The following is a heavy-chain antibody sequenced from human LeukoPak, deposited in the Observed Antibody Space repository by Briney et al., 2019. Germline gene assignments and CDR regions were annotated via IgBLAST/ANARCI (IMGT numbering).Heavy chain of an antibody. CDR3: VRDALVPRRDFDF. CDR2: IKTDGSTT. J-gene: IGHJ4*02. CDR1: GFTFSDYW. Sequence: GGSLRLSCAASGFTFSDYWMHWVRQPPGKGLVWVSRIKTDGSTTTYADSVEGRFTISRDNAKNTLYLQLNSLRAEDTGVYYCVRDALVPRRDFDFWGQGTLVTVSS. D-gene: IGHD2-2*01. V-gene: IGHV3-74*01.